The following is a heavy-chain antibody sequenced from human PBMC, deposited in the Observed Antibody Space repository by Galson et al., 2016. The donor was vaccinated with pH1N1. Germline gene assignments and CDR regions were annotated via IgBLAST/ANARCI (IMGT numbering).Heavy chain of an antibody. V-gene: IGHV3-11*04. CDR1: GFTFSDYC. CDR3: AREQAFGGVIEY. CDR2: ICSSGSNI. Sequence: SLRLSCAASGFTFSDYCMTWIRQAPGKGLDWVSHICSSGSNIFYADSVKGRVTISRDDARNTLFLQMDSLRVEDTAVYYCAREQAFGGVIEYWGQGTLVTVSS. J-gene: IGHJ4*02. D-gene: IGHD3-16*01.